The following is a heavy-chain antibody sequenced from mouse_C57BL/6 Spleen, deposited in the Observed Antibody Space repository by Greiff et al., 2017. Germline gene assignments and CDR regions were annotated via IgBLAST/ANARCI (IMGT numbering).Heavy chain of an antibody. J-gene: IGHJ2*01. Sequence: QVQLQQSGPELVKPGASVKISCKASGYAFSSSWMNWVKQRPGKGLEWIGRIYPGDGDTNYNGKFKGKATLTADKSSSTAYMQLSSLTSEDSAVYFCASTTRGYFDYWGQGTTLTVSS. D-gene: IGHD3-3*01. CDR2: IYPGDGDT. CDR1: GYAFSSSW. CDR3: ASTTRGYFDY. V-gene: IGHV1-82*01.